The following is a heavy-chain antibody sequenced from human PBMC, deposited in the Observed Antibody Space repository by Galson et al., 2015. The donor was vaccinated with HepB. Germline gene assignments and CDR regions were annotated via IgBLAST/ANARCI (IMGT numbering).Heavy chain of an antibody. J-gene: IGHJ5*02. V-gene: IGHV1-18*01. CDR2: ISGDNSKT. D-gene: IGHD4-11*01. CDR1: GYTFTRYG. CDR3: ARSTVTTNSDWLDP. Sequence: SVKVSCKASGYTFTRYGITWVRQAPGQGLEWMGWISGDNSKTKCAQKLQGRVTMTTDTSTRTAYMELRSLTSDDTAVYYCARSTVTTNSDWLDPWGQGALVTVSS.